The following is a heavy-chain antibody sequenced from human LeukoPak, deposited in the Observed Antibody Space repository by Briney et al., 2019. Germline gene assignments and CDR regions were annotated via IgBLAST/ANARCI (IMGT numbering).Heavy chain of an antibody. CDR3: ARSQITMIRGDFDY. V-gene: IGHV3-66*01. CDR2: LYSNGDT. J-gene: IGHJ4*02. CDR1: GFGVSRNY. Sequence: GGSLRPSCAASGFGVSRNYMNWVRQAPGKGLEWVSILYSNGDTYYGNSVKGRFTISRDDSKNTLYLQMDSLRVEDTAVYYCARSQITMIRGDFDYWGQGTLVTVSS. D-gene: IGHD3-10*01.